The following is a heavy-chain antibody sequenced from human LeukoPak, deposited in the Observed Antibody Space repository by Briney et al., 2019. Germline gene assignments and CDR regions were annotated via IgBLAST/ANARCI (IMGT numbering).Heavy chain of an antibody. Sequence: GGSLRLSCAASGFTFTRYWMSWVRQAPGRGLEWVANIKQDGSETHYVDSVKGRFTISRDNARNLVYLQMNSLRDDDTAVYYCARDGDYIMPPFDYWGQGILVTVSS. CDR2: IKQDGSET. J-gene: IGHJ4*02. CDR3: ARDGDYIMPPFDY. V-gene: IGHV3-7*01. CDR1: GFTFTRYW. D-gene: IGHD4-17*01.